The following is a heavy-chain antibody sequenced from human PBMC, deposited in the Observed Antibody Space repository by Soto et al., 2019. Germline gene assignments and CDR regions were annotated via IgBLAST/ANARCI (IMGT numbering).Heavy chain of an antibody. Sequence: EVQLVESGGGLVKPGGSLRLSCAASGFTFSSYSMNWIRQAPGKGLEWVSSISSSSSYIYYADSVKGRFTISRDNAKNSLYLQMDSLRAGNMDVDYCARCIQWLEPCSDYWGQGTLVNVSA. CDR1: GFTFSSYS. V-gene: IGHV3-21*01. D-gene: IGHD6-19*01. J-gene: IGHJ4*02. CDR3: ARCIQWLEPCSDY. CDR2: ISSSSSYI.